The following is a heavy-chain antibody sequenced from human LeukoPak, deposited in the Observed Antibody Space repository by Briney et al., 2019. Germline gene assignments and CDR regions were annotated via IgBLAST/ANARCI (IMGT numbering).Heavy chain of an antibody. CDR3: ARLTSYYYYYYMDV. Sequence: SETLSLTCAVYGGSFSGYYWSWIRQPPGKGLEWIGEINHSGSTNYNPSLKSRVTISVDTSKNQFSPKLSSVTAADTAVYYCARLTSYYYYYYMDVWGKGTTVTISS. CDR1: GGSFSGYY. CDR2: INHSGST. J-gene: IGHJ6*03. D-gene: IGHD3-9*01. V-gene: IGHV4-34*01.